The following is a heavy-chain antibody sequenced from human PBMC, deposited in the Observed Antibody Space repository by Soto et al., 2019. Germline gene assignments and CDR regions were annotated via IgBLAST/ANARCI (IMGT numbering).Heavy chain of an antibody. D-gene: IGHD6-13*01. CDR3: ARSPRSSPYFDY. J-gene: IGHJ4*02. CDR2: IYPGDSET. CDR1: GDSFSNYW. V-gene: IGHV5-51*01. Sequence: PGESLKISCKGSGDSFSNYWIAWVRQMPGKGLEWMGIIYPGDSETRYSPSFHGKVTISADRSIGTAYLQWSSLEASDSAFYFCARSPRSSPYFDYWGQGALVTVSS.